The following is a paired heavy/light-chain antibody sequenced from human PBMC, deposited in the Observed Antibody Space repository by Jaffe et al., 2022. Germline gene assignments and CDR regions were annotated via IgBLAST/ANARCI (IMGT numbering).Heavy chain of an antibody. J-gene: IGHJ4*02. D-gene: IGHD2-2*01. CDR2: IRYDGSNK. CDR1: GFTFSSYG. V-gene: IGHV3-30*02. CDR3: AKVTTRQVVPAAIGVDY. Sequence: QVQLVESGGGVVQPGGSLRLSCAASGFTFSSYGMHWVRQAPGKGLEWVAFIRYDGSNKYYADSVKGRFTISRDNSKNTLYLQMNSLRAEDTAVYYCAKVTTRQVVPAAIGVDYWGQGTLVTVSS.
Light chain of an antibody. CDR3: MQGTHWPPIT. CDR2: KVS. Sequence: DVVMTQSPLSLPVTLGQPASISCRSSQSLVYSDGNTYLNWFQQRPGQSPRRLIYKVSNRDSGVPDRFSGSGSGTDFTLKISRVEAEDVGVYYCMQGTHWPPITFGQGTRLEIK. V-gene: IGKV2-30*01. J-gene: IGKJ5*01. CDR1: QSLVYSDGNTY.